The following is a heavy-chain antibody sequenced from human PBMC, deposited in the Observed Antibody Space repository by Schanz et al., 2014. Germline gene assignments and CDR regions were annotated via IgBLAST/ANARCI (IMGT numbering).Heavy chain of an antibody. CDR2: INTGVNT. CDR3: ARIGGSVFDY. Sequence: EVQLLESGGGLVQPGGSLRLSCEASGFTFGDYAMTWVRQAPGKGLEWVSAINTGVNTYYADSVRGRFTMSRDNSKNTLYLQMNSLRAGDAAVYYCARIGGSVFDYWAQGTLVTVSS. V-gene: IGHV3-23*01. D-gene: IGHD3-10*01. J-gene: IGHJ4*02. CDR1: GFTFGDYA.